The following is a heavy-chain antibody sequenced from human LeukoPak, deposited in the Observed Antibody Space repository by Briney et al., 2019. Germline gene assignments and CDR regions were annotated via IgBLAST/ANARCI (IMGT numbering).Heavy chain of an antibody. CDR2: INHSGSI. J-gene: IGHJ3*01. CDR3: AKVYSSSSRDSFDV. Sequence: SETLSLTCAVYGASFSGYYWSWIRQTPGKGLEGIGEINHSGSISYNPSLTSRITISVDTCKSQFSLELRSVNAAHTAVSYCAKVYSSSSRDSFDVWGQGTMVTVSS. V-gene: IGHV4-34*01. D-gene: IGHD6-6*01. CDR1: GASFSGYY.